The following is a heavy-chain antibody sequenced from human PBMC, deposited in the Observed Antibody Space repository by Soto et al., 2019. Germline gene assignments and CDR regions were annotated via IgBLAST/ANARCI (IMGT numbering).Heavy chain of an antibody. D-gene: IGHD3-16*01. CDR2: LSGNGDNK. Sequence: VQVLESGGGLVQPGGSLRLSCAASGFTFSSYAMSWVRQAPGKGLEWVSGLSGNGDNKYYADSVRGRFTISRDNSKNPLYLQMNSLRADDTAIYYCAKARTVGSSPDYWGQGTLVTVSS. J-gene: IGHJ4*02. V-gene: IGHV3-23*01. CDR3: AKARTVGSSPDY. CDR1: GFTFSSYA.